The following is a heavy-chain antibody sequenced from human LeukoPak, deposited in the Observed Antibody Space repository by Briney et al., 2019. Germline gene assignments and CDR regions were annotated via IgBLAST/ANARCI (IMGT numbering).Heavy chain of an antibody. D-gene: IGHD6-13*01. V-gene: IGHV4-59*11. CDR2: VYYTGGT. Sequence: SETLSLTCTVSGGPISGHYWNWIRQPPGKELEWIGYVYYTGGTNYNPSLWSRVTISVDTSKNVFSLSLSSVTAADTAVYYCAREIPAAGHFDSWGQGTLVTVSS. CDR1: GGPISGHY. J-gene: IGHJ4*02. CDR3: AREIPAAGHFDS.